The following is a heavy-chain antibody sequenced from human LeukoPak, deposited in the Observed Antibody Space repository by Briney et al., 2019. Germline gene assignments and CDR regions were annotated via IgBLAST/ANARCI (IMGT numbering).Heavy chain of an antibody. J-gene: IGHJ4*02. CDR1: GGTFSSYA. D-gene: IGHD2-21*02. CDR2: IFPIFGTA. V-gene: IGHV1-69*05. CDR3: ARAFISFVVVTAFDY. Sequence: ASVKVSCKASGGTFSSYAISWVRQAPGQGLEWMGGIFPIFGTANYAQKFQGRVTITTDESTSTAYMELSSLRSEDTAVYYCARAFISFVVVTAFDYWGQGTLVTVSS.